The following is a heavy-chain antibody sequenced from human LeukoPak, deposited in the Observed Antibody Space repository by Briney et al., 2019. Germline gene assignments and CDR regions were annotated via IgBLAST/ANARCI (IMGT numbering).Heavy chain of an antibody. CDR2: ISGGGGNT. D-gene: IGHD2-2*01. CDR1: GFRFSSYA. Sequence: GGSLRLSCVASGFRFSSYAMNWVRQAPGKGLEWLSAISGGGGNTHYADSVMGRFTISRDNSKNTLYLQMNSLRAEDTAVYYCVKDLGYCSSTSCYGDYWGQGTLVTVSS. J-gene: IGHJ4*02. CDR3: VKDLGYCSSTSCYGDY. V-gene: IGHV3-23*01.